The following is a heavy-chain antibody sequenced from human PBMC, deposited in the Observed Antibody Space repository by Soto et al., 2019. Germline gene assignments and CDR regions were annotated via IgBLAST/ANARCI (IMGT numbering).Heavy chain of an antibody. CDR1: GDSVSSDITS. V-gene: IGHV6-1*01. CDR2: TYYRSKWFH. D-gene: IGHD3-10*01. Sequence: QGQLQQSGPGLVKPSQTLSLTCAISGDSVSSDITSWNWIRQSPSRGLEWLGRTYYRSKWFHDYAASVKSRITINPDTSKNQFSLELTSMTPEDTAVYYCARGNALDVWGQGTVVPVSS. CDR3: ARGNALDV. J-gene: IGHJ3*01.